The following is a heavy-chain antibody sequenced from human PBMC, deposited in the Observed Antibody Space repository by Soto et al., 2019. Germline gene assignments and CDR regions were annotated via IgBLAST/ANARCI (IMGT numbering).Heavy chain of an antibody. CDR1: GFTFSNAW. Sequence: EVQLVESGGGLVKPGGSLRLSCAASGFTFSNAWMRWVRQAPGKGLEWVGRIKSKTDGGTTDYAAPVKGRFTISRDDSKNKLYLQMNSLKPEEAAVYYCTSPLNGIITIVGVVSRNSAYCYGMDVWGQGTTVTVSS. V-gene: IGHV3-15*01. CDR3: TSPLNGIITIVGVVSRNSAYCYGMDV. CDR2: IKSKTDGGTT. D-gene: IGHD3-3*01. J-gene: IGHJ6*02.